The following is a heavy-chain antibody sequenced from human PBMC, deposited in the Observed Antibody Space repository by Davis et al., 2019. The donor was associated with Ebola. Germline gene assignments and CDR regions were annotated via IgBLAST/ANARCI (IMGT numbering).Heavy chain of an antibody. CDR1: GYGFTSYY. CDR2: INPITGGT. Sequence: ASVKVSCKASGYGFTSYYMHWVRQAPGQGLEWMEIINPITGGTSYAQNFQVRVNMTRDTSTSTVYMELSSLRSEDTAVYYCAREGGRYYDSSGYVFDIWGQGTMVKVSS. D-gene: IGHD3-22*01. CDR3: AREGGRYYDSSGYVFDI. V-gene: IGHV1-46*01. J-gene: IGHJ3*02.